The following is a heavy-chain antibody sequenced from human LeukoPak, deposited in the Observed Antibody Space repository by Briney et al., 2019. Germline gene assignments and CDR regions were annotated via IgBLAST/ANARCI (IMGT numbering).Heavy chain of an antibody. CDR2: ISGSGGST. D-gene: IGHD1-1*01. Sequence: GGSLRLSCAASGFTFSSYGMSRVRQAPGKGLEWVSAISGSGGSTYYADSVKGRFTISRDHAKNSLYLQMNSLRAGDTAVYYCARNLDVWGQGTLVTVSS. CDR1: GFTFSSYG. CDR3: ARNLDV. J-gene: IGHJ4*02. V-gene: IGHV3-23*01.